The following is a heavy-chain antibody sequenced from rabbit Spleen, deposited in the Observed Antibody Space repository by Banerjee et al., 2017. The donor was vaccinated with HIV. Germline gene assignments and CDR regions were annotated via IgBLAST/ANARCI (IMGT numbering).Heavy chain of an antibody. Sequence: QEQLEESGGDLVKPGASLTLTCTASGVDFSNYNFMCWVRQAPGKGLEWIACVDTGSRDFSYYASWAKGRFTISKTSSTTVTLQMTSLTAADTATYFCARLFAYAGYAGFGYATLDYFNLWGQGTLVTVS. V-gene: IGHV1S45*01. D-gene: IGHD4-2*01. CDR1: GVDFSNYNF. CDR3: ARLFAYAGYAGFGYATLDYFNL. J-gene: IGHJ4*01. CDR2: VDTGSRDFS.